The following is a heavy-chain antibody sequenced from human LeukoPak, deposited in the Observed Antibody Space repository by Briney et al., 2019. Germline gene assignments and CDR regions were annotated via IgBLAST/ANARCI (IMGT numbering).Heavy chain of an antibody. CDR2: INEDGSEE. V-gene: IGHV3-7*05. CDR1: GFTFTSFW. Sequence: EGSLRPSCAASGFTFTSFWMSWVRQAPGTGLQWLANINEDGSEEYYVDSVEGRFTISRDNAKNSVNLQMNSLRVDDTAVYYCARVGWHDGSDYWGPGTLVTVSS. J-gene: IGHJ4*02. D-gene: IGHD3-10*01. CDR3: ARVGWHDGSDY.